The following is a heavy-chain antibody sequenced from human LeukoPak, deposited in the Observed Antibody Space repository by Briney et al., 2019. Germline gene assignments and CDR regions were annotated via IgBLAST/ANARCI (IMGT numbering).Heavy chain of an antibody. J-gene: IGHJ4*02. D-gene: IGHD2-15*01. CDR2: ISDSGSTI. CDR1: GFTFSSFQ. V-gene: IGHV3-48*03. CDR3: ARGDGVVVIAALDY. Sequence: GGSLRLSCAASGFTFSSFQMNWVRQAPGKGLEWVSYISDSGSTIYYADSVKGRFTISRDNAKNSLYLQMNSLRAEDTAVYWCARGDGVVVIAALDYWGQGTLVTVSA.